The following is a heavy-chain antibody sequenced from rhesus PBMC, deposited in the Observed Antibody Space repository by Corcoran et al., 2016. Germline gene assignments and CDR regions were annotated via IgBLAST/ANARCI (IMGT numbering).Heavy chain of an antibody. CDR1: GYSVTSYW. Sequence: EVQLVQSGAEVKRPGESLKISCKTSGYSVTSYWLSWVRQMPGKGLEWMGAIDPSDSDTRYSPSFQGQVTISADKSISTAYLQWSSLKASDSATYYCAKEVVQWVQSNWENRFDVWGPGVLVTVSS. D-gene: IGHD5-24*01. CDR3: AKEVVQWVQSNWENRFDV. J-gene: IGHJ5-1*01. CDR2: IDPSDSDT. V-gene: IGHV5-2*01.